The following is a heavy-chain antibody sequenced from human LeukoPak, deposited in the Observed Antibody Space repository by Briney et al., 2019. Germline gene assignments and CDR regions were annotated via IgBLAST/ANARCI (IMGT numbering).Heavy chain of an antibody. CDR1: GFTFSSYG. D-gene: IGHD6-19*01. CDR2: IRYDGSNK. CDR3: AKDAVAGNRYFDY. V-gene: IGHV3-30*02. Sequence: PGGSLRLSCAASGFTFSSYGVHWVRQAPGKGLEWVAFIRYDGSNKYYADSVKGRFTISRDNSKNTLYLQMNSLRAEDTAVYYCAKDAVAGNRYFDYWGQGTLVTVSS. J-gene: IGHJ4*02.